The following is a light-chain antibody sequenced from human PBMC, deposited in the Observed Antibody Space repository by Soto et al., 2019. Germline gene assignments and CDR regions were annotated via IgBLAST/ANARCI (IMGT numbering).Light chain of an antibody. J-gene: IGKJ5*01. V-gene: IGKV1-39*01. CDR2: GTS. CDR1: QRINNY. Sequence: DVQMTQSPSSLSASIGDRVTITCRTSQRINNYVNWYQHKPGQVPKVLIHGTSILQTGAPSRFSGSGSETEFTLTITSLQAEDFATYDCQQSARAPITFGQGTRLDFK. CDR3: QQSARAPIT.